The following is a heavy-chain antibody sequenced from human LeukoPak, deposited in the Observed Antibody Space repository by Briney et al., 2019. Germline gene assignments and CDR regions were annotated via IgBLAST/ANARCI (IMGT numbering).Heavy chain of an antibody. CDR2: IYYSGST. J-gene: IGHJ4*02. D-gene: IGHD1-26*01. V-gene: IGHV4-59*01. Sequence: PSETLSLTCTVSGGSISSYYRSWIRQPPGKGLEWIGYIYYSGSTNYNPSLKSRVTISVDTSKNQFSLKLSSVTAADTAVYYCARAPVGAADYWGQGTLVTVSS. CDR3: ARAPVGAADY. CDR1: GGSISSYY.